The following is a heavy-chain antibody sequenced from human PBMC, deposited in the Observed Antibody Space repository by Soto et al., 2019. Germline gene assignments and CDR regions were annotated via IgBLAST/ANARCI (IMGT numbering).Heavy chain of an antibody. CDR1: GGSISSGDYY. D-gene: IGHD3-10*01. Sequence: SETLSLTCTVSGGSISSGDYYWSWIRQPPGKGLGWIGYIYYSGSTYYNPSLKSRVTISVDTSKNQFSLKLSSVTAADTAVYYCASFMVRGVFPFDYWGQGTLVTVSS. V-gene: IGHV4-30-4*01. CDR3: ASFMVRGVFPFDY. CDR2: IYYSGST. J-gene: IGHJ4*02.